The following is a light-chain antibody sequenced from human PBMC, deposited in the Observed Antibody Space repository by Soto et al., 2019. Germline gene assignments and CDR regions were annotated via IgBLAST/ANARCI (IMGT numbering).Light chain of an antibody. CDR3: NSYTKSSTLNWV. CDR2: EVS. Sequence: QSALTQPASVSGSPGQSITISCIGTSSDVGGYNYVSWYQQHPGKAPKLMIYEVSNRPSGVSDRFSGSNSGNTASLTFSGLHADDEADYYCNSYTKSSTLNWVFGGGTKPTDL. J-gene: IGLJ3*02. CDR1: SSDVGGYNY. V-gene: IGLV2-14*01.